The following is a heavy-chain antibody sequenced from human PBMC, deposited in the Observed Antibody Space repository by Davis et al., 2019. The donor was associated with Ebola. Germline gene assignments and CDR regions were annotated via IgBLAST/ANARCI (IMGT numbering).Heavy chain of an antibody. J-gene: IGHJ4*02. CDR3: ARGWLRGYLDY. V-gene: IGHV6-1*01. D-gene: IGHD3-3*01. CDR1: GDSVSSVA. Sequence: PSETLSLTCDISGDSVSSVAWNWIRQSPSRGLEWLGRTYYTSKWNNDFADSVKSRININPDTSNNQFSLQLNSVTPEDTAVYYCARGWLRGYLDYWGQGTLVTVSS. CDR2: TYYTSKWNN.